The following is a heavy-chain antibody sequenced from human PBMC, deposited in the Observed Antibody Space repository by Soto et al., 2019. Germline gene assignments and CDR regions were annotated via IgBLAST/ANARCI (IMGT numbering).Heavy chain of an antibody. CDR3: ARSSIARYYYYGMDV. CDR2: IYYSGST. J-gene: IGHJ6*02. CDR1: GGSISSYY. Sequence: PSETLSLTCTVSGGSISSYYWSWIRQPPGKGLEWIGYIYYSGSTNYNPSLKSRVTISVDTSKNQFSLKLSSVTAADTAVYYCARSSIARYYYYGMDVWGQGTTVTVSS. V-gene: IGHV4-59*01. D-gene: IGHD6-6*01.